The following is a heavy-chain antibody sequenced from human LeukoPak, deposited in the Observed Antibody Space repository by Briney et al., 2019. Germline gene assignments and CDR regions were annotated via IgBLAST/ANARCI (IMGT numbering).Heavy chain of an antibody. CDR2: IYYSGST. CDR3: TRDQRSGYSGYDYYYYYYMDV. J-gene: IGHJ6*03. CDR1: GGSISSSSYY. V-gene: IGHV4-39*07. Sequence: SETLSLTCTVSGGSISSSSYYWGWIRQPPGKGLEWIGSIYYSGSTYYNPSLRSRVTISVDTSKNQFSLKLSSVTAADTAVYYCTRDQRSGYSGYDYYYYYYMDVWGKGTTVTVSS. D-gene: IGHD5-12*01.